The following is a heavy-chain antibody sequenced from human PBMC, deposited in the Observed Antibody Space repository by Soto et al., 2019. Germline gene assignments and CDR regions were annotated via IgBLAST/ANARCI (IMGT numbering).Heavy chain of an antibody. D-gene: IGHD5-12*01. CDR1: GGSFSGYY. CDR3: ARGRRVATIRKPDKYYYYGMDV. V-gene: IGHV4-34*01. J-gene: IGHJ6*02. CDR2: INHSGST. Sequence: KPSETLSLTCAVYGGSFSGYYWSWIRQPPGKGLEWIGEINHSGSTNYNPSLKSRVTISVDTSKNQFSLKLSSVTAADTAVYYCARGRRVATIRKPDKYYYYGMDVWGQGTTVTVSS.